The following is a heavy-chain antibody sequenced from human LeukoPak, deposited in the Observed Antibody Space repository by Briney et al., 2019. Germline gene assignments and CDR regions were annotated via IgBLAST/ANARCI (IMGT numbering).Heavy chain of an antibody. CDR1: GFVFTSYS. CDR2: ISRDSSYI. CDR3: ARGYSYGPFDY. J-gene: IGHJ4*02. Sequence: PGGSLRLSCAASGFVFTSYSMNWVRQAPGKGLEWISSISRDSSYIYYADSVKGRFTISRDNAKNSLYLQMNSLRAEDTAVYYCARGYSYGPFDYWGQGTLVTVSS. D-gene: IGHD5-18*01. V-gene: IGHV3-21*04.